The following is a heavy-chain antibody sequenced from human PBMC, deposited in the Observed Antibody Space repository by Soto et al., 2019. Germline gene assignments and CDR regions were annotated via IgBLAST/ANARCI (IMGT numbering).Heavy chain of an antibody. J-gene: IGHJ3*01. Sequence: LRLSCAASGFTFSSYVMSWVRQAPGKGLEWVSAISGSGGSTYYADSVEGRFTISRDNAKNSLYLQMNSLRAEDTAVYYCARDQLYYNDISGRPLNAFDVWGQGTMVTVSS. CDR3: ARDQLYYNDISGRPLNAFDV. D-gene: IGHD3-22*01. V-gene: IGHV3-23*01. CDR1: GFTFSSYV. CDR2: ISGSGGST.